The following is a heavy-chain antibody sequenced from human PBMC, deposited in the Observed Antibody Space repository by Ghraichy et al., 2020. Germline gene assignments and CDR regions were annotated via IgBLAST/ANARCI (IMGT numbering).Heavy chain of an antibody. V-gene: IGHV4-59*01. J-gene: IGHJ3*02. CDR2: ISYSWST. CDR3: ACRYGSAFDI. Sequence: SETLSLTCSVFGGSISSYHWNWIRQPPGKGLEYIGYISYSWSTNYNPSLKSRITISVDTSKNQFSLRLSSVTAADTAVYYCACRYGSAFDIWGHGTMVTVSS. CDR1: GGSISSYH. D-gene: IGHD4-17*01.